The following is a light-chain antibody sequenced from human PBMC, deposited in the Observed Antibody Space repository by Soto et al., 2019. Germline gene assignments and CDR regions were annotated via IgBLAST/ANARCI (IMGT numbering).Light chain of an antibody. V-gene: IGKV1-5*01. Sequence: DIQMTQCPSTLSASDADRVTITCLASQSISGWLAWYQQKPGKAPKLLIYDVSSLESGVPSRFSGSGSGTEFTLTIGGLQPDDFATYYCQQFNSYPSTFGQGTRLEIK. CDR1: QSISGW. CDR2: DVS. J-gene: IGKJ5*01. CDR3: QQFNSYPST.